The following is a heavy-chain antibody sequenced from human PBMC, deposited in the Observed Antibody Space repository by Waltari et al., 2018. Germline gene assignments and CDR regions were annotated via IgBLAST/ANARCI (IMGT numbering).Heavy chain of an antibody. V-gene: IGHV1-69-2*01. Sequence: EVQLVQSGAEVKKPGATVKISCKASGYTFTDYYMHWVQQAPGKGLEWMGRVDPEDGETIYAEKFQGRVTITADTSTDTAYMELSSLRSEDTAVYYCARNWGSSGYLGPLGYFDLWGRGTLVTVSS. J-gene: IGHJ2*01. CDR2: VDPEDGET. CDR1: GYTFTDYY. D-gene: IGHD3-22*01. CDR3: ARNWGSSGYLGPLGYFDL.